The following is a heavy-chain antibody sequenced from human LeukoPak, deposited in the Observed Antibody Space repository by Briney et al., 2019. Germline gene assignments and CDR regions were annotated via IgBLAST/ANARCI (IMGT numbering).Heavy chain of an antibody. CDR2: IYYSGIT. CDR3: ARDGQQLVGWFDP. D-gene: IGHD6-13*01. V-gene: IGHV4-39*07. J-gene: IGHJ5*02. Sequence: SETLSLTCTVSGGSISSSSDYWGWIRQPPGKGLEWIGSIYYSGITYYNPSPKSRVTISVATSKNQFSLKLRSVTAAATAVYYCARDGQQLVGWFDPWGQGTLVTVSS. CDR1: GGSISSSSDY.